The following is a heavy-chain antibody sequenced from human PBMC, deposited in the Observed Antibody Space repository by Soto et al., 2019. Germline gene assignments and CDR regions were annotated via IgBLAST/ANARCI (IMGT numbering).Heavy chain of an antibody. V-gene: IGHV1-69*13. CDR1: GYTFTGYY. CDR3: ARDQRRWELLENWFDP. J-gene: IGHJ5*02. CDR2: IIPIFGTA. D-gene: IGHD1-26*01. Sequence: SVKVSCKASGYTFTGYYMHWVRQAPGQGLEWMGGIIPIFGTANYAQKFQGRVTITADESTSTAYMELSSLRSEDTAVYYCARDQRRWELLENWFDPWGQGTLVTVSS.